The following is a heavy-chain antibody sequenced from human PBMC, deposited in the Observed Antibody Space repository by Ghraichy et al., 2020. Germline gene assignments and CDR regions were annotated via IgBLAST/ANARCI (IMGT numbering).Heavy chain of an antibody. Sequence: ASVKVSCKASGYTFTSYYMHWVRQAPGQGLEWMGIINPSGGSTSYAQKFQGRVTMTRDTSTSTVYMELSSLRSEDTAVYYCAGSKYYYDSSGYYEAFDIWGQGTMVTVSS. CDR3: AGSKYYYDSSGYYEAFDI. V-gene: IGHV1-46*01. CDR1: GYTFTSYY. CDR2: INPSGGST. D-gene: IGHD3-22*01. J-gene: IGHJ3*02.